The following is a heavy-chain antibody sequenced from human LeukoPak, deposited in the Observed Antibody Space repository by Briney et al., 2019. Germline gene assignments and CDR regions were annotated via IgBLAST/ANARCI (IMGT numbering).Heavy chain of an antibody. CDR2: INHSGCT. J-gene: IGHJ4*02. CDR3: ARESNTYYYGSGSYYDY. CDR1: GGSFSGYY. Sequence: SETLSLTCAVYGGSFSGYYWSWIRQPPGKGLEWIGEINHSGCTNYNPSLKSRVTISVDTSKNQFSLKLSSVTAADTAVYYCARESNTYYYGSGSYYDYWGQGTLVTVSS. V-gene: IGHV4-34*01. D-gene: IGHD3-10*01.